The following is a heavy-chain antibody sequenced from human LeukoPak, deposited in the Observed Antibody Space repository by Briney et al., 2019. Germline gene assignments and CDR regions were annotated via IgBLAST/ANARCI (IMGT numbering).Heavy chain of an antibody. D-gene: IGHD4-17*01. Sequence: GGSLRLSCAASGFTVSSYAMNWVRQAPGKGLEWVSSISSNSIYVFYADSVKGRFTISRDNAKNSLYLQMNSLRAEDTAVYYCAREMTTLDYWGQGTLVTVSS. J-gene: IGHJ4*02. V-gene: IGHV3-21*01. CDR1: GFTVSSYA. CDR2: ISSNSIYV. CDR3: AREMTTLDY.